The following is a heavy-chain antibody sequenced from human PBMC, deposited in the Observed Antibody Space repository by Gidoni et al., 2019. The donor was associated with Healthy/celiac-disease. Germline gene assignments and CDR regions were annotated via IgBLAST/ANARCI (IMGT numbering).Heavy chain of an antibody. J-gene: IGHJ2*01. CDR2: INHSGST. CDR3: ARATYYYDSSGYYYVRYFDL. CDR1: GGSFSGYY. Sequence: QVQLQQWGAGLLKPSETLSLTCAVYGGSFSGYYWSWIRQPPGKGMEWIGEINHSGSTNYNPSLKSRVTISVDTSKNQFSLKLSSVTAADTAVYYCARATYYYDSSGYYYVRYFDLWGRGTLVTVSS. D-gene: IGHD3-22*01. V-gene: IGHV4-34*01.